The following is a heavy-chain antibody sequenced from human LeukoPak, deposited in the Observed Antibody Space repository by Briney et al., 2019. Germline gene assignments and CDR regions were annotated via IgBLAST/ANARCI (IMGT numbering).Heavy chain of an antibody. CDR3: AKTITIFGVAPFNWFDP. Sequence: SETLSLTCTVSGGSISSYYWSWIRQPPGQGLEWIGYIYYSGSTNYNPSLKSRVTISVDTSKNQFSLKLSSVTAADTAVYYCAKTITIFGVAPFNWFDPWGQGTLVTVSS. CDR1: GGSISSYY. D-gene: IGHD3-3*01. V-gene: IGHV4-59*01. J-gene: IGHJ5*02. CDR2: IYYSGST.